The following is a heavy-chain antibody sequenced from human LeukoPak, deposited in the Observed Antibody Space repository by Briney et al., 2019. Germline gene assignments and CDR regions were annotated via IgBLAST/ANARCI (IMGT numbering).Heavy chain of an antibody. Sequence: GGSLRLSCAASGFTFSSYGMHWVRQAPGKGLEWVAFIRYDGSNKYYADSVKGRFTISRDNSKNTLYLQMNSLRAEDTAVYYCAKGGGSGWYGVYYMDVWGKGTTVTVSS. J-gene: IGHJ6*03. CDR1: GFTFSSYG. V-gene: IGHV3-30*02. CDR2: IRYDGSNK. D-gene: IGHD6-19*01. CDR3: AKGGGSGWYGVYYMDV.